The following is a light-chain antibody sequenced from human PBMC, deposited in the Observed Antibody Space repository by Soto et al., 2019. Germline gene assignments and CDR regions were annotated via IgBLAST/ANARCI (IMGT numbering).Light chain of an antibody. CDR2: GAS. J-gene: IGKJ4*01. CDR3: QQYNDWPRT. CDR1: QSVRSH. Sequence: EGVMTQSPATLSVSPGERATLSCRASQSVRSHLAWYQQKPGQAPSLLIFGASTRATGVPARFSGSEAGTEFTLTISSLQSEDVAVYFCQQYNDWPRTFGGGTKVDNK. V-gene: IGKV3-15*01.